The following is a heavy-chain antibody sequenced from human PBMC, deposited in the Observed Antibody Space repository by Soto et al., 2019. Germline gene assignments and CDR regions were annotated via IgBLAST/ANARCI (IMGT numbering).Heavy chain of an antibody. CDR1: GSSISSSNYY. CDR3: ARLYYDRGGYYWFDS. CDR2: IYYSGSP. D-gene: IGHD3-22*01. V-gene: IGHV4-39*01. J-gene: IGHJ5*01. Sequence: SATLSLTCTVSGSSISSSNYYWGWIRQPPGKGLEWIGSIYYSGSPYNNPSLKSRVTMSVDTSSNQFSLKLSSVTAADTAVYYCARLYYDRGGYYWFDSWGQGTLVTVSS.